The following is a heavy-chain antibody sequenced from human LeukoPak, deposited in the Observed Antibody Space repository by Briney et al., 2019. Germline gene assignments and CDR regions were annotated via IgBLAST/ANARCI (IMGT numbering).Heavy chain of an antibody. CDR1: GFTFSSYA. Sequence: GGSVRLSCTASGFTFSSYAMHWVRQAPGQGLEWMAGISSDRSDKHYADTVQGRSTITRDNSKNTLYLQMNSLRAEDTAVCYCARVGGYSFGWVGPFDYWGQGTLVSVSS. V-gene: IGHV3-30*04. J-gene: IGHJ4*02. CDR3: ARVGGYSFGWVGPFDY. CDR2: ISSDRSDK. D-gene: IGHD5-18*01.